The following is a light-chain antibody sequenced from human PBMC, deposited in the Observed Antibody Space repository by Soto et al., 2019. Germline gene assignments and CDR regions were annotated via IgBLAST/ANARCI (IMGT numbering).Light chain of an antibody. CDR2: GAS. CDR1: ESIFSK. J-gene: IGKJ4*01. Sequence: EVVMTQFPATLSVSPGERATLSCRASESIFSKLAWYQQKVGQTPRLVIFGASTRATGIPDRFSGSESGTDFTLTISSLQSEDFGIYYCQQYNEWPPTFGGGTKVEI. CDR3: QQYNEWPPT. V-gene: IGKV3-15*01.